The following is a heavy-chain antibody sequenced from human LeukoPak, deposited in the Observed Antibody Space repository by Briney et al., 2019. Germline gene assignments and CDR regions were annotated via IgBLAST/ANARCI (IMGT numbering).Heavy chain of an antibody. CDR1: GFTVSSNY. V-gene: IGHV3-66*01. D-gene: IGHD4-17*01. Sequence: GGSLRLSCAASGFTVSSNYMSWVRQVPGKGLEWVAVIYSGGSTYYADSVKGRFTISRDNYKNTLYLQMNSLRAEDTAVYYCARGGDYEIFDPWGQGTLVTVSS. CDR2: IYSGGST. CDR3: ARGGDYEIFDP. J-gene: IGHJ5*02.